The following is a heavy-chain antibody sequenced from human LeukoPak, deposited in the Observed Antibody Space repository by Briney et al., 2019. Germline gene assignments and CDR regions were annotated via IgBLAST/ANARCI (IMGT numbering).Heavy chain of an antibody. V-gene: IGHV4-59*01. Sequence: SSETLSLTCTVSGGSINSYYWSRIRQPPGKGLEWIGYIYYSGSSNYNPSLKSRVTISVDTSKNQFSLKLSSVTAADTAVYYCARAPIAALPSDVFDIWGQGTMVTVSS. J-gene: IGHJ3*02. CDR3: ARAPIAALPSDVFDI. D-gene: IGHD6-13*01. CDR2: IYYSGSS. CDR1: GGSINSYY.